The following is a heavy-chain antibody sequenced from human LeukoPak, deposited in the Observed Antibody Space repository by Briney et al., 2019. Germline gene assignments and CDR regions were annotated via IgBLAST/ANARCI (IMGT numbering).Heavy chain of an antibody. V-gene: IGHV3-30*18. CDR3: AKDGSYYGSIDY. CDR2: ISYDGSNN. Sequence: GRSLRLSCAASGFTFSSYGMHWVRQAPGKGLEWVAVISYDGSNNYYADSVKGRFTISRDNPKNTLYLQMNSLRAEDTAVYYCAKDGSYYGSIDYWGQGTLVTVSS. CDR1: GFTFSSYG. D-gene: IGHD3-10*01. J-gene: IGHJ4*02.